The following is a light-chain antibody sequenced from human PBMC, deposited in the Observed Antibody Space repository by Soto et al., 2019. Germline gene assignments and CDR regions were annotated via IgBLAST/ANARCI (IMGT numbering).Light chain of an antibody. J-gene: IGLJ2*01. CDR2: EVS. Sequence: QSALTQPPSASGYPGQSVTISCTGTSSDVGGYNYDSWYQQHPGKAPKLMIYEVSKRPSGVPVRFSGSKSGNTASLTVSGLQAEDEADYFCSSYAGSNNVVFGGGTKLTVL. CDR3: SSYAGSNNVV. CDR1: SSDVGGYNY. V-gene: IGLV2-8*01.